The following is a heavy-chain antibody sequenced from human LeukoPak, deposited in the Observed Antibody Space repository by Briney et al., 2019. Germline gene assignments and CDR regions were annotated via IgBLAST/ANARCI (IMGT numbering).Heavy chain of an antibody. CDR3: ARDLAAIDY. CDR1: GFTFSSYA. CDR2: ISYDGSNK. V-gene: IGHV3-30-3*01. Sequence: GGSLRLSCAASGFTFSSYAMHWVRQAPGKGLEWVAVISYDGSNKYYADSVKGRFTISRDNSKNTLYLQMNSLRAEDTAVYYCARDLAAIDYWGQGTLVTVSS. D-gene: IGHD6-19*01. J-gene: IGHJ4*02.